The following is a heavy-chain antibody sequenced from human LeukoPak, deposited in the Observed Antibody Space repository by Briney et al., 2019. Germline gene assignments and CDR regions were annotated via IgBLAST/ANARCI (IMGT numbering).Heavy chain of an antibody. V-gene: IGHV5-10-1*01. Sequence: GESLRISCKGSGYSFTNLWISWVRQMPGKGLEWMGRIDSDDSYTNYSPSFQGHVTFSADKSISTAYLQWSSLKASDTAMYYCARRNASGCDDYWGQGTLVTVSS. D-gene: IGHD6-19*01. CDR1: GYSFTNLW. CDR3: ARRNASGCDDY. J-gene: IGHJ4*02. CDR2: IDSDDSYT.